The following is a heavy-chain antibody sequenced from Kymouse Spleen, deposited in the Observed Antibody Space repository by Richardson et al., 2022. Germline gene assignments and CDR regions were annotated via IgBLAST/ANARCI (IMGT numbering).Heavy chain of an antibody. V-gene: IGHV3-53*01. CDR3: ARQYSSSWSGDYYYYGMDV. D-gene: IGHD6-13*01. CDR1: GFTVSSNY. J-gene: IGHJ6*02. Sequence: EVQLVESGGGLIQPGGSLRLSCAASGFTVSSNYMSWVRQAPGKGLEWVSVIYSGGSTYYADSVKGRFTISRDNSKNTLYLQMNSLRAEDTAVYYCARQYSSSWSGDYYYYGMDVWGQGTTVTVSS. CDR2: IYSGGST.